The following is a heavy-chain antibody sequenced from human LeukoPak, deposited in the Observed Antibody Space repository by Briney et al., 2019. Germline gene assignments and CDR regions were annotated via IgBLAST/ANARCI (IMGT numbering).Heavy chain of an antibody. J-gene: IGHJ3*01. CDR1: GFTFSGFW. D-gene: IGHD6-6*01. CDR3: ARSSYSSSSSV. CDR2: INSDGSEG. Sequence: GGSLRLSCAVSGFTFSGFWMCWSRQAPGKGLEWVASINSDGSEGYYADVVKGRFTISRDNAKNSLYLQINSLRAEDTAVYYCARSSYSSSSSVWGQGTMVTVSS. V-gene: IGHV3-7*03.